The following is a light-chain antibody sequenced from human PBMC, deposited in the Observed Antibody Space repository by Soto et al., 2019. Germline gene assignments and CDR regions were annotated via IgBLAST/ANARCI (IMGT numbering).Light chain of an antibody. J-gene: IGLJ1*01. CDR1: SSDVGGYNY. Sequence: QSVLTQPASVSGSPGQSITISCTGTSSDVGGYNYVSWYQQNPGKAPKLMIYEVSNRPSGVSNRFSGSKSGNMASLTISGLQPEDEADYYCSSYTINRTYVFGTGTKVTGL. CDR2: EVS. V-gene: IGLV2-14*01. CDR3: SSYTINRTYV.